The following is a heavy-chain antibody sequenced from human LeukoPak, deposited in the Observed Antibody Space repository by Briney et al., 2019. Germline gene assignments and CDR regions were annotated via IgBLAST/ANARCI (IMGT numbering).Heavy chain of an antibody. CDR1: GYIFINYY. CDR3: ARGYCSGGGCSVLDAFRD. D-gene: IGHD2-15*01. V-gene: IGHV1-46*01. Sequence: GASVKVSCKTSGYIFINYYIHWVRRAPGQRLEWMGRINPSDGSTSHPQKFQGRVTMTRDTSTTTVYMGLSTLRFEDTAIYYCARGYCSGGGCSVLDAFRDWGQGTMVTVSS. CDR2: INPSDGST. J-gene: IGHJ3*01.